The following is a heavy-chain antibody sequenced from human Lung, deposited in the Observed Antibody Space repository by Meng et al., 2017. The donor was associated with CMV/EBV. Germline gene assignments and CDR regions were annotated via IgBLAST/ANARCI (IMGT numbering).Heavy chain of an antibody. V-gene: IGHV3-72*01. J-gene: IGHJ4*02. D-gene: IGHD2/OR15-2a*01. CDR1: GFTFGDHY. CDR3: ARDNSATRYFDY. CDR2: SRNKASSYTT. Sequence: GESLKISCTASGFTFGDHYMDWVRQAPGKGLEWVARSRNKASSYTTEYAASVRGRFTISRDESGNSLDLQMTSLKTEDTAVYYCARDNSATRYFDYGGQGIXVTVSS.